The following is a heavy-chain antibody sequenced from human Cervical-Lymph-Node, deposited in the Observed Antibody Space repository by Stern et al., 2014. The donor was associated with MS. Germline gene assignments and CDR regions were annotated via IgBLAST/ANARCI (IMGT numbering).Heavy chain of an antibody. Sequence: QVTLKESGPTLVKPTQTVTLTCTLSGFSVATAGVGVGWIRQPPGKALEWLAPRYWDADKLYSPALKNRLTSIKDTAKNQVVLTMTNVDPVDTATYYCAHSRVKYCRGGTCYSSLFDYWGQGTLVTVSS. J-gene: IGHJ4*02. CDR1: GFSVATAGVG. CDR2: RYWDADK. D-gene: IGHD2-15*01. CDR3: AHSRVKYCRGGTCYSSLFDY. V-gene: IGHV2-5*02.